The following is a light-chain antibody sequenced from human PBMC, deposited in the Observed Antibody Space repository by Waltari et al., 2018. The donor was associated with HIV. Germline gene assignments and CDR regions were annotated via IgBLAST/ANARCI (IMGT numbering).Light chain of an antibody. Sequence: QSVLTQPPSASGTPGQRVTISCSGSHPNIGSTNVHGYQQPPGAAPKLLITLNDQRPSGVPDRFSGSKSGTSASLVISGLRSEDEADYFCSVWDDSLAGWMFGGGTRLTVL. CDR3: SVWDDSLAGWM. J-gene: IGLJ3*02. CDR2: LND. V-gene: IGLV1-47*01. CDR1: HPNIGSTN.